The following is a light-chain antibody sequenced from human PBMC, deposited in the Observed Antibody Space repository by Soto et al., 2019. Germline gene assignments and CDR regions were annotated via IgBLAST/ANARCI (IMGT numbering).Light chain of an antibody. CDR2: DAY. CDR3: QQYSTSPLT. V-gene: IGKV3-11*01. J-gene: IGKJ4*01. CDR1: QSVRGY. Sequence: EIVLTQSPATLSLSPGERATLSCRASQSVRGYLAWYQQKLGQAPRLLIYDAYNRATGIPDRFSGSGSGTDFTLTISRLEPEDSAVFYCQQYSTSPLTFGGGTKVEIK.